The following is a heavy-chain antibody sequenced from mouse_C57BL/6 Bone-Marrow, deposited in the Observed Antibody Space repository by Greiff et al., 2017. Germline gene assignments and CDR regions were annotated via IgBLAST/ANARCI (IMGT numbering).Heavy chain of an antibody. J-gene: IGHJ2*01. CDR1: GYTFTSYW. V-gene: IGHV1-59*01. CDR3: ARGIDYDYDEDFDY. D-gene: IGHD2-4*01. CDR2: IDPSYSYT. Sequence: VQLQQPGAELVRPGTSVKLSCKASGYTFTSYWMHWVKQRPGQGLEWIGVIDPSYSYTNYNQKFKGKATLTVDPSSSTAYMQLSSLTSEDSAVYYCARGIDYDYDEDFDYWGQGTALTVSS.